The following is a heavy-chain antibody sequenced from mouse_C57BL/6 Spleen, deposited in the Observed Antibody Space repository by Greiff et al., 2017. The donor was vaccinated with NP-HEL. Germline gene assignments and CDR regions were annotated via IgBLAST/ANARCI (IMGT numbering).Heavy chain of an antibody. D-gene: IGHD1-1*01. Sequence: VQLKQPGAELVRPGSSVKLSCKASGYTFTSYWMHWVKQRPIQGLEWIGNIDPSDSETHYNQKFKDKATLTVDKSSSTAYMQLSSLTSEDSAVYYCARTTDWYFDVWGTGTTVTVSS. J-gene: IGHJ1*03. V-gene: IGHV1-52*01. CDR3: ARTTDWYFDV. CDR1: GYTFTSYW. CDR2: IDPSDSET.